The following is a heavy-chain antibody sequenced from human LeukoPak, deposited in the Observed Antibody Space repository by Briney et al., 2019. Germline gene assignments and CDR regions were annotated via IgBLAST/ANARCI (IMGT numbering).Heavy chain of an antibody. CDR3: ARSATNWFDS. CDR2: IYPGDSHT. CDR1: WYNFTNFW. Sequence: WESLKISCQGSWYNFTNFWIGWVRQMPGKGLEWMGIIYPGDSHTRYSPSFQGQVTISADKSISTAYLQWSSLKASDTATYYCARSATNWFDSWGQGTLVTVSS. D-gene: IGHD2-15*01. J-gene: IGHJ5*01. V-gene: IGHV5-51*01.